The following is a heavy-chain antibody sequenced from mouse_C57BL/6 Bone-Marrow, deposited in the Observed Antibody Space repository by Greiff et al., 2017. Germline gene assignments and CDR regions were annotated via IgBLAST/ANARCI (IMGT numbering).Heavy chain of an antibody. CDR3: ARGNDGYYGNFDY. CDR2: IYPSDSET. V-gene: IGHV1-61*01. J-gene: IGHJ2*01. Sequence: QVQLQQPGAELVRPGSSVKLSCKASGYTFTSYWMDWVKQRPGQGLEWIGNIYPSDSETHYNQKFKDKATLTVDKSSSTAYMQLSSLTSEDSAVYDCARGNDGYYGNFDYWGQGTTLTVSS. D-gene: IGHD2-3*01. CDR1: GYTFTSYW.